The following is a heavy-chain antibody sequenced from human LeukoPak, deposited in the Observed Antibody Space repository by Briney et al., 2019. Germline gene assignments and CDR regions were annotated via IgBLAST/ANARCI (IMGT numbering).Heavy chain of an antibody. CDR3: ARGQGYVVLDPRRMNYFDY. J-gene: IGHJ4*02. CDR2: INHSGST. CDR1: GGSFSGYY. D-gene: IGHD3-22*01. V-gene: IGHV4-34*01. Sequence: KTSETLSLTCAVYGGSFSGYYWSWIRQPPGKGLEWIGEINHSGSTNYNPSLKSRVTISVDTSKNQFSLKLSSVTAADTAVYYCARGQGYVVLDPRRMNYFDYWGQGTLVTVSS.